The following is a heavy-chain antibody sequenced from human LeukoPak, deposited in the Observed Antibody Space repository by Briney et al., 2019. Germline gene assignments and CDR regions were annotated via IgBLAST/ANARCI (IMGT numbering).Heavy chain of an antibody. V-gene: IGHV4-34*01. CDR2: INHSGST. D-gene: IGHD1-26*01. J-gene: IGHJ4*02. Sequence: PSETLSLTCAVYGGSFSGYYWSWIRQPPGKGLEWIGEINHSGSTNYNPSLKRRVTISVDTSKNQFSLKLSSVTAADTAVYYCARGDSGSYYWIDYWGQGTLVTVSS. CDR1: GGSFSGYY. CDR3: ARGDSGSYYWIDY.